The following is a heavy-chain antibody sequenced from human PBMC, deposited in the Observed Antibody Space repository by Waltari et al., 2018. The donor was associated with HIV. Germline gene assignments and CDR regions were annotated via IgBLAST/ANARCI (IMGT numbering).Heavy chain of an antibody. CDR1: GYSFTSYW. D-gene: IGHD3-22*01. CDR2: IDPSDSYT. Sequence: EVQLVQSGAEVKKPGESLRISCKGSGYSFTSYWISRVRQLPGKGREWMGRIDPSDSYTNYSPSFQGHVTISADKSISTAYLQWSSLKASDTAMYYCARQGSGYYYDSSGGNWFDPWGQGTLVTVSS. J-gene: IGHJ5*02. V-gene: IGHV5-10-1*01. CDR3: ARQGSGYYYDSSGGNWFDP.